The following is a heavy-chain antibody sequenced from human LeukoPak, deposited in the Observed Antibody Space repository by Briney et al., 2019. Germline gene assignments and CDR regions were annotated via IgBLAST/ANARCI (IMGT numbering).Heavy chain of an antibody. D-gene: IGHD4-17*01. V-gene: IGHV3-21*01. CDR2: ITSTSNYI. CDR3: AISSMHDYGDYDS. Sequence: GGSLRLSCAASGFTFSSYTMNWVRQAPGKGREWVSSITSTSNYIYYADSVRGRFTISRDNANDSLSLLMNRLRVEDTAVYYCAISSMHDYGDYDSWGQGTLVTVS. CDR1: GFTFSSYT. J-gene: IGHJ5*01.